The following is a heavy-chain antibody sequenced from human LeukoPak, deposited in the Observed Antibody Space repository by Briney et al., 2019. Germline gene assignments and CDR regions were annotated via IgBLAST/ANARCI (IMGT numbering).Heavy chain of an antibody. D-gene: IGHD3-9*01. CDR1: GGTFSSYA. Sequence: SVKVSCKASGGTFSSYAISWVRQAPGQGLEWMGGIIPIFGTANYAQKLQGRVTITADASTSTAYMELSSLRSEDTAVYYCAREVVGDYDILTGRPYYYGMDVWGQGTTVTVSS. CDR2: IIPIFGTA. J-gene: IGHJ6*02. V-gene: IGHV1-69*13. CDR3: AREVVGDYDILTGRPYYYGMDV.